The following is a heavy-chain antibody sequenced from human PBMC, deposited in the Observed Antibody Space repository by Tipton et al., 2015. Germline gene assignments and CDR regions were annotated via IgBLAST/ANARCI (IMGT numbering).Heavy chain of an antibody. Sequence: TLSLTCNVSGDAISSHYWSWIRQPPGKGLEWIGNIYYSGSTKYNPSLKSRVTISVDTSKNQFSLKLSSVTAADTAVYYCARLRETYGSDSDNWFDPWGQGTLVTVSS. CDR3: ARLRETYGSDSDNWFDP. J-gene: IGHJ5*02. D-gene: IGHD3-10*01. CDR1: GDAISSHY. V-gene: IGHV4-59*11. CDR2: IYYSGST.